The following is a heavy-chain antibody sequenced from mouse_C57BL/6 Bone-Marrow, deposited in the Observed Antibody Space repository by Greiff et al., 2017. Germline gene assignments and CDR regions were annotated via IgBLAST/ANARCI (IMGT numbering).Heavy chain of an antibody. D-gene: IGHD3-1*01. CDR3: ALSGFDY. J-gene: IGHJ2*01. CDR2: ISDGGSYT. V-gene: IGHV5-4*01. Sequence: EVQLVESGGGLVKPGGSLKLSCAASGFTFSSYAMSWVRQTPEKRLEWVATISDGGSYTYYPDNVKGRFTISRDNAKNNLYLQMSHLKSEDTAMYYCALSGFDYWGQGTTLTVSS. CDR1: GFTFSSYA.